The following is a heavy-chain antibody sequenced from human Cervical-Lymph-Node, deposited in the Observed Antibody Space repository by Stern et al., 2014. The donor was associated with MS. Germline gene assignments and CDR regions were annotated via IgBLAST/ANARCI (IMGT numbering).Heavy chain of an antibody. CDR2: ISAHNGKT. CDR3: ATFIATAGTFNY. J-gene: IGHJ4*02. CDR1: GHTTTSYG. Sequence: MQLVESGAEVKKPGASVKVSCKASGHTTTSYGISWVRQAPGQGLEWMGWISAHNGKTNYVQKFQGRVTMTTDTSTSTAYMEVRSLRSDDTAVYYCATFIATAGTFNYWGQGTLVTVSS. V-gene: IGHV1-18*01. D-gene: IGHD6-25*01.